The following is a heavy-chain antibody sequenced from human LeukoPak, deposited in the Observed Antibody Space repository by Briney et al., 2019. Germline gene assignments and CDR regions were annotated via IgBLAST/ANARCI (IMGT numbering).Heavy chain of an antibody. CDR3: ARGGYTGSYWGYYFDY. CDR2: INHSGGAT. V-gene: IGHV1-46*01. D-gene: IGHD1-26*01. J-gene: IGHJ4*02. CDR1: GYTFTSYY. Sequence: GASVKVSCKASGYTFTSYYIHWVRQAPGQGLEWMGIINHSGGATSYAQKFQGRVTMTRDTSTSTLYMELSSLRSEDTAVYYCARGGYTGSYWGYYFDYWGQGTLVTVSS.